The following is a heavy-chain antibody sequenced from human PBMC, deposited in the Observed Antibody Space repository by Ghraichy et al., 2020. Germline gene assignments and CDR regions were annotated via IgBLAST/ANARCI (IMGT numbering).Heavy chain of an antibody. Sequence: SETLSLTCTVSGGSISSSSYYWGWIRQPPGKGLEWIGSIYYSGSTYYNPSLKSRVTISVDTSKNQFSLKLSSVAAADTAVYYCARLADGGNSGGEAFDIWGQGTMVTVSS. V-gene: IGHV4-39*01. CDR3: ARLADGGNSGGEAFDI. J-gene: IGHJ3*02. CDR1: GGSISSSSYY. CDR2: IYYSGST. D-gene: IGHD4-23*01.